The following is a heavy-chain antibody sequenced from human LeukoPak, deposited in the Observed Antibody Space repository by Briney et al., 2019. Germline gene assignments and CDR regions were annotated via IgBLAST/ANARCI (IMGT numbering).Heavy chain of an antibody. D-gene: IGHD3-3*01. Sequence: ASVPVSCKASGYTFTSYYMHWVRQAPGQGLEWMGIINPSGGSTSYAQKFQGRVTMTRDTSTSTVYMELSSLRSEDTAVYYCARDSNPDYDFQGSHFDYCGQGTLVTVSS. CDR1: GYTFTSYY. V-gene: IGHV1-46*01. CDR2: INPSGGST. J-gene: IGHJ4*02. CDR3: ARDSNPDYDFQGSHFDY.